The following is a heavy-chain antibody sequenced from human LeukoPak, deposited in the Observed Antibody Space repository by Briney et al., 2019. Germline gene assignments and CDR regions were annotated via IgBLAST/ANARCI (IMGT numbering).Heavy chain of an antibody. CDR2: ICWNSNEI. CDR1: GFTFDDNA. J-gene: IGHJ4*02. V-gene: IGHV3-9*01. Sequence: GGSLRLPCAASGFTFDDNAMHWVRQAPGKGLEWVSGICWNSNEIVYADSVKGRFTISRDNAKKSLYLQMDRLRAEDTAFYYCARDAGIAVYCNYFYEWGQGTLVTVS. CDR3: ARDAGIAVYCNYFYE. D-gene: IGHD6-19*01.